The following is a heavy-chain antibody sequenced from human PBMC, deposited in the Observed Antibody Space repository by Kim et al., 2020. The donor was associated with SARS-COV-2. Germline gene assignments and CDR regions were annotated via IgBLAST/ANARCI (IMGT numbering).Heavy chain of an antibody. D-gene: IGHD2-21*02. CDR1: GGSISSYY. Sequence: SETLSLTCTVSGGSISSYYWSWIRQPPGKGLEWIGYIYYSGSTNYNPSLKSRVTISVDTSKNQFSLKLSSVTAADTAVYYCARADSYCGGDCSYFDYWGQGTLVTVSS. CDR3: ARADSYCGGDCSYFDY. V-gene: IGHV4-59*13. J-gene: IGHJ4*02. CDR2: IYYSGST.